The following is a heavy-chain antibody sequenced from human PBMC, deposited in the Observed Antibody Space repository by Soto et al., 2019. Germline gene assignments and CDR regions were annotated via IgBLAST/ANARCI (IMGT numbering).Heavy chain of an antibody. CDR3: ARFNYYGSGSSFFFDY. CDR1: GGSISSSSYY. Sequence: LSLTCTVSGGSISSSSYYWGWIRQPPGKGLEWIGSIYYSGSTYYNPSLKSRVTISVDTSKNQFSLKLSSVTAADTAVYYCARFNYYGSGSSFFFDYWGQGTLVTVS. CDR2: IYYSGST. V-gene: IGHV4-39*01. D-gene: IGHD3-10*01. J-gene: IGHJ4*02.